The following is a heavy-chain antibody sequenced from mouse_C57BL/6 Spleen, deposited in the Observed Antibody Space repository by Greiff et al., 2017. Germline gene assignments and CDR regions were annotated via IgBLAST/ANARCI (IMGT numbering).Heavy chain of an antibody. Sequence: QVTLKESGAELVRPGASVTLSCKASGYTFTDYEMHWVKQTPVHGLEWIGAIDPETGGTAYNQKFKGKAILTADKSSSTAYMELRSLTSEDSAVYYCTRRYYGNGYWGQGTTLTVAS. CDR3: TRRYYGNGY. CDR1: GYTFTDYE. V-gene: IGHV1-15*01. J-gene: IGHJ2*01. CDR2: IDPETGGT. D-gene: IGHD1-1*01.